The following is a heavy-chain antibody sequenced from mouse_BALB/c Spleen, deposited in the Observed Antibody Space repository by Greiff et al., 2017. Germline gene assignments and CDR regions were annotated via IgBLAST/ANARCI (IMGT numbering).Heavy chain of an antibody. D-gene: IGHD2-2*01. CDR3: ARHRGYGNDALYAMDY. V-gene: IGHV5-6*01. J-gene: IGHJ4*01. CDR2: ISSGGSYT. Sequence: EVKLVESGGDLVKPGGSLKLSCAASGFTFSSYGMSWVRQTPDKRLEWVATISSGGSYTYYPDSVQGRFTISRYNAKNTLYLQMSSMKSEYTAMYYCARHRGYGNDALYAMDYWGQGTSVTVSS. CDR1: GFTFSSYG.